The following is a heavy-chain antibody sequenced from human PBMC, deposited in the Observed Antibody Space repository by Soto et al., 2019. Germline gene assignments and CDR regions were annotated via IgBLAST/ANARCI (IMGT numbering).Heavy chain of an antibody. J-gene: IGHJ6*02. V-gene: IGHV1-18*01. D-gene: IGHD3-10*02. CDR2: ISAYNGNT. CDR3: ARIFVRINYGMDV. Sequence: QVQLVQSGAEVKKPGASVKVSCKASGYTFTSYGISWVRQAPGQGLEWMGWISAYNGNTNYAQKLQGRVTMTTDTSTSKADMERRSVRSDDTAVYYWARIFVRINYGMDVWGQGTTVTVSS. CDR1: GYTFTSYG.